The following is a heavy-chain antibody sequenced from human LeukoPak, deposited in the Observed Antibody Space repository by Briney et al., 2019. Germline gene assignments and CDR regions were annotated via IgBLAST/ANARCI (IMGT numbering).Heavy chain of an antibody. CDR2: ISYDGSNK. D-gene: IGHD3-22*01. J-gene: IGHJ5*02. CDR1: GFTFSSYG. Sequence: GGSLRLSCAASGFTFSSYGMHWVRQAPGKGLEWVAVISYDGSNKYYADSVKGRFTISRDNSKNTLYLQMNSLRAEDTAVYYCAKDTYYYDSSGYYYFNWFDPWGRGTLVTVSS. V-gene: IGHV3-30*18. CDR3: AKDTYYYDSSGYYYFNWFDP.